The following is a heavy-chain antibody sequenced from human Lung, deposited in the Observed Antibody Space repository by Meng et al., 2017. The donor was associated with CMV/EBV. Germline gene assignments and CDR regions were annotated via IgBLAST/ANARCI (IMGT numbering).Heavy chain of an antibody. CDR2: ISAVIDNT. V-gene: IGHV3-23*01. CDR1: GFTFNKYA. CDR3: AKGLGTTGWYSPLDS. D-gene: IGHD6-19*01. Sequence: SCAASGFTFNKYAMTWVRQAPGKGLEWVSIISAVIDNTYYADSVKGRFTLSRDNSMNTLYLQMHSLRAEDTAIYFCAKGLGTTGWYSPLDSGGRGTXVTVSS. J-gene: IGHJ4*02.